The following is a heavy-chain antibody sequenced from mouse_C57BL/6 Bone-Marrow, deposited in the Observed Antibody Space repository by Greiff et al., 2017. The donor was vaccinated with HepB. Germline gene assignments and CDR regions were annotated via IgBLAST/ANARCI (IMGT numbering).Heavy chain of an antibody. CDR1: GYSITSGYY. CDR3: ARDKGNYVWYFDV. Sequence: VQLKESGPGLVKPSQSLSLTCSVTGYSITSGYYWNWIRQFPGNKLEWMGYISYDGSNNYNPSLKNRISITRDTSKNQFFLKLNSVTTEDTATYYCARDKGNYVWYFDVWGTGTTVTVSS. D-gene: IGHD2-1*01. J-gene: IGHJ1*03. V-gene: IGHV3-6*01. CDR2: ISYDGSN.